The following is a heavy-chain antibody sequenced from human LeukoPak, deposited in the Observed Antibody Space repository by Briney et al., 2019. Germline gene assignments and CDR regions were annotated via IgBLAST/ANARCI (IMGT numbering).Heavy chain of an antibody. CDR3: ANLRFLEWLGDY. J-gene: IGHJ4*02. V-gene: IGHV3-23*01. CDR1: GFTFSSYA. CDR2: ISGSGGST. Sequence: GGTLRLSCAASGFTFSSYAMSWVRQAPGKGLEWVSAISGSGGSTYYADSVKGRFTISRDNSKNTLYLQMNSLRAEDTAVYYCANLRFLEWLGDYWGQGTLVTVSS. D-gene: IGHD3-3*01.